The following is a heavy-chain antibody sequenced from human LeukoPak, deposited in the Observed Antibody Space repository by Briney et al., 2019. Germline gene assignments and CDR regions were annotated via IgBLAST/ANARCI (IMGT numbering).Heavy chain of an antibody. V-gene: IGHV3-53*01. CDR3: ARDHAPGSYYFDY. Sequence: PGGSLRLSCAASGFTVSSNYMSWVRQAPGKGLEWVSVIYSGGSTYYADSVKGRFTISRDNSKNTLYLQMNSLRAEGTAVYYCARDHAPGSYYFDYWGQGTLVTVSS. D-gene: IGHD3-10*01. J-gene: IGHJ4*02. CDR2: IYSGGST. CDR1: GFTVSSNY.